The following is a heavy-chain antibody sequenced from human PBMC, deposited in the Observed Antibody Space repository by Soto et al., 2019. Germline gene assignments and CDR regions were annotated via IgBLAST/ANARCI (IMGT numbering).Heavy chain of an antibody. CDR3: ARDSRYVGDNYGLDH. Sequence: GGSLRLSCAASGFTVSRTYMTWVRQAPGKGLEWVSVIYSAGNTYYADSVEGRFTISRDNSRNTVYLQMNSLRAEDTAIYYCARDSRYVGDNYGLDHWGQGSLVTVSS. D-gene: IGHD3-16*01. J-gene: IGHJ4*02. CDR1: GFTVSRTY. V-gene: IGHV3-53*01. CDR2: IYSAGNT.